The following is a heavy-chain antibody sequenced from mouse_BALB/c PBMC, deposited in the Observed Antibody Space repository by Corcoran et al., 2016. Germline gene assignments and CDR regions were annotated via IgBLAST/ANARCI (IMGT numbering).Heavy chain of an antibody. J-gene: IGHJ1*01. V-gene: IGHV1S136*01. CDR1: GYTFTSYV. D-gene: IGHD2-14*01. Sequence: EVQLQQSGPELVKPGASVKMSCKASGYTFTSYVMHWVKQKPGQGLEWIGYINPYNDGTKYNEKFKGKATLTSDKSSSTAYMELSSLTSEDSAVYYCARGGAYYRYDAGYFDVWGAGTTVTVSS. CDR2: INPYNDGT. CDR3: ARGGAYYRYDAGYFDV.